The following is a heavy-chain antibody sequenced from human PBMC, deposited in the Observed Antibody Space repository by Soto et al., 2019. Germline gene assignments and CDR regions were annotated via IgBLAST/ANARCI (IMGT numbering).Heavy chain of an antibody. J-gene: IGHJ3*02. CDR1: GYTFTSYA. CDR2: INAGNGNK. V-gene: IGHV1-3*01. D-gene: IGHD5-12*01. CDR3: ARDPEMATINDDFDI. Sequence: ASVKGSCKAPGYTFTSYAMHWVRPAPGQRLEWMGWINAGNGNKKYSQKFQGRVTITRDTSASTAYMELSSLRSEETAVYYCARDPEMATINDDFDIWGQGTMVTVSS.